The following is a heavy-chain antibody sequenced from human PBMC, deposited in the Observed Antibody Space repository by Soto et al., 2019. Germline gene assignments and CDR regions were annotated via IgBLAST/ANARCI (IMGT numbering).Heavy chain of an antibody. CDR1: GGSISSYY. CDR3: GRETTIHYGMDV. V-gene: IGHV4-59*01. D-gene: IGHD5-12*01. J-gene: IGHJ6*02. CDR2: IYYSGST. Sequence: PSETLSLTCTVSGGSISSYYWSWIRQPPGKGLEWIGYIYYSGSTNYNPSLKSRVTISVDTSKNQFSLKLSSVTAADTAVYYCGRETTIHYGMDVWGQGTTVTVSS.